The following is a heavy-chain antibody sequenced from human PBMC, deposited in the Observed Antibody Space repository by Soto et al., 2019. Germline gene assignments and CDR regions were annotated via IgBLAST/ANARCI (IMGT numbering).Heavy chain of an antibody. CDR2: IYPGDSDT. J-gene: IGHJ6*02. Sequence: GESLKISCNGSGYSFTSYWIGWVRQMPGKGLEWMGIIYPGDSDTRYSPSFQGQVTISADKSISTAYLQWSGLKASDTAMYYCARSPQAANNYYYYGMDVWGQGTTVTVSS. CDR1: GYSFTSYW. CDR3: ARSPQAANNYYYYGMDV. V-gene: IGHV5-51*01. D-gene: IGHD2-15*01.